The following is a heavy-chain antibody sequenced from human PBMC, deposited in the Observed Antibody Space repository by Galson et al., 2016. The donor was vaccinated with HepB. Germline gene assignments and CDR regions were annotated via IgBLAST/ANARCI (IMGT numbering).Heavy chain of an antibody. Sequence: SLRLSCAASGLTFSSYAMSWVRQAPGKGLEWVSTISGSGGSTYYADSVEGRFTISRDNSKTTLYLQMNSLRAEDTAVYFCAKPQGPFIAVAGAGGFDYWGQGTLVTVSS. V-gene: IGHV3-23*01. CDR2: ISGSGGST. J-gene: IGHJ4*02. CDR1: GLTFSSYA. CDR3: AKPQGPFIAVAGAGGFDY. D-gene: IGHD6-19*01.